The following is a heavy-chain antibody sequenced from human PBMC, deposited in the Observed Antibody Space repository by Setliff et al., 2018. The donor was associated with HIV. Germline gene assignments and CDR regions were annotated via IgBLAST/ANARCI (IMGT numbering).Heavy chain of an antibody. CDR1: GGSFSGYY. D-gene: IGHD2-2*01. V-gene: IGHV4-34*01. CDR2: INHSGST. Sequence: SETLSLTCAIYGGSFSGYYWSWIRQPPGKGLEWIGEINHSGSTNYNPSLKSRVTISVDTSKNQFSLKLSSVTAADTAVYYCARGKYCSSTSCSQEGYYFDYWGQGTLVTVSS. J-gene: IGHJ4*02. CDR3: ARGKYCSSTSCSQEGYYFDY.